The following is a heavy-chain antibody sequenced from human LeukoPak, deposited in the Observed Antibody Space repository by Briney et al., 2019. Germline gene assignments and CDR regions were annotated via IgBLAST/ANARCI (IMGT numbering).Heavy chain of an antibody. CDR2: MNPNTGNV. Sequence: GASVKVSCTAFRYTFTSYDINWVRQAPGQGLEWMGWMNPNTGNVGYAAKFHGRVSMTRDTSITTAFLDLHGLTSDDTAVYYCARLAQTPDYYGSGGYFYLGYWGQGTRITVSS. CDR3: ARLAQTPDYYGSGGYFYLGY. D-gene: IGHD3-22*01. J-gene: IGHJ4*02. CDR1: RYTFTSYD. V-gene: IGHV1-8*01.